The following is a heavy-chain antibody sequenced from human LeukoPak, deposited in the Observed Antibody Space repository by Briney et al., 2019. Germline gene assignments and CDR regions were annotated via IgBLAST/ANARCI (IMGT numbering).Heavy chain of an antibody. Sequence: GSLRLSCVASGFTFSDYYMSWIRQAPGKGLEWVSYISSSGSTIYYADSVKGRFTISRDNAKNSLYLQMNSLRAEDTAVYYCARDFGARFLEWLPLDYWGQGTLVTVSS. CDR1: GFTFSDYY. V-gene: IGHV3-11*01. CDR3: ARDFGARFLEWLPLDY. J-gene: IGHJ4*02. CDR2: ISSSGSTI. D-gene: IGHD3-3*01.